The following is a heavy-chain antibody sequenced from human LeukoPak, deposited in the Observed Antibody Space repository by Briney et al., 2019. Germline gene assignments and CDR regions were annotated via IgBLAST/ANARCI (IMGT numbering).Heavy chain of an antibody. CDR2: IYHSGST. D-gene: IGHD1-26*01. CDR1: GYSISSGYY. V-gene: IGHV4-38-2*02. Sequence: SETLSLTCTVSGYSISSGYYWGWIRQPPGKGLEWIGSIYHSGSTYYNPSLKSRVTISVDTSKNQFSLKLSSVTAADTAVYYCARDLVGKIAPDFDYWGQGTLVTVSS. CDR3: ARDLVGKIAPDFDY. J-gene: IGHJ4*02.